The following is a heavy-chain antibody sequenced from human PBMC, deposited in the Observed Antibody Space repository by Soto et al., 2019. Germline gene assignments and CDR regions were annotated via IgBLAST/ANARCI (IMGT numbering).Heavy chain of an antibody. CDR1: GFTFSSYS. Sequence: EVQLVESGGGLVKPGGSLRLSWAASGFTFSSYSMNCVRQAPGKGLEWVSSISSSSYIYYADSVKGRFTISRDNAKNSLYLQMNSLRAEDTAVYYCARDREGVGAGLFWGQGTMVTVSS. CDR2: ISSSSYI. J-gene: IGHJ3*01. CDR3: ARDREGVGAGLF. D-gene: IGHD1-26*01. V-gene: IGHV3-21*01.